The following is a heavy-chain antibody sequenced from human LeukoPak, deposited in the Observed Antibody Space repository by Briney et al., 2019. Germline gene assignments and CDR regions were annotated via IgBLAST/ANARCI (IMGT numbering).Heavy chain of an antibody. V-gene: IGHV4-34*01. D-gene: IGHD6-6*01. CDR2: INHSGST. CDR1: GGSFSGYY. CDR3: ASRNSSSSILIWFDP. J-gene: IGHJ5*02. Sequence: SETLSLTCAVYGGSFSGYYWSWIRQPPGEGLEWIGEINHSGSTNYNPSLKSRVTISVDTSKNQFSLKLSSVTAADTAVYYCASRNSSSSILIWFDPWGQGTLVTVSS.